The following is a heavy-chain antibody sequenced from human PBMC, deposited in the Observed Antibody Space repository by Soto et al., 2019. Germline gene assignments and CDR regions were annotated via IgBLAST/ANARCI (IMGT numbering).Heavy chain of an antibody. D-gene: IGHD1-7*01. Sequence: SETLALTCAVSGGSFTSNNWWTWVRQPPGQGLEWIGEIYRTGSTNYNPSLKSRVTISLDKSENQFSLKVTSLTAADTAVYYCASRDPGTSVDYWGQGTLVTVSS. CDR1: GGSFTSNNW. CDR3: ASRDPGTSVDY. CDR2: IYRTGST. J-gene: IGHJ4*02. V-gene: IGHV4-4*02.